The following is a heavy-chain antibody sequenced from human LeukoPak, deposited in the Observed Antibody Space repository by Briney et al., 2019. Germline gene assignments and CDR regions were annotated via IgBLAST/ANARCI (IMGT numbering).Heavy chain of an antibody. CDR2: ISTTGVTT. CDR1: GFSISTCA. J-gene: IGHJ4*02. CDR3: AKALGRGNYYAFDY. D-gene: IGHD1-26*01. V-gene: IGHV3-23*01. Sequence: GGSLRLSCAASGFSISTCAMSWVRQAPGKGLEWVSVISTTGVTTYYADSVKCRFTISRDNSRDTLYLQMNSLRAEDTAVYYCAKALGRGNYYAFDYGGQGTLVTVSS.